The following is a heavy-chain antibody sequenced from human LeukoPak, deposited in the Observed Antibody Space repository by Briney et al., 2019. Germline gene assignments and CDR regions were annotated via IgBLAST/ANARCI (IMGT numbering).Heavy chain of an antibody. V-gene: IGHV3-48*03. CDR3: ARSNHYDSLLPDGY. CDR1: GFTFSSYE. J-gene: IGHJ4*02. Sequence: QPGGSLRLSCAASGFTFSSYEMNWVRQAPGKGLEWVSYISSSGSTIYYADSVKGRFTISRDNAKNSLYLQMNSLRAEDTAVYYCARSNHYDSLLPDGYWGQGTLVTVSS. D-gene: IGHD3-22*01. CDR2: ISSSGSTI.